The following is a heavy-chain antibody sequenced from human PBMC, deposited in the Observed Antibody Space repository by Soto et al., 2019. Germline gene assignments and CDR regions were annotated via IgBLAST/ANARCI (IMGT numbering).Heavy chain of an antibody. V-gene: IGHV5-51*01. Sequence: PGESLKISCEGSGYRFTNKWIGWVRQMPGKGLEWMGIIYPGDSDTRYSPSFLGQVTISRDMSTSTAYMELSSLRPEDTAVYYCAADVGGYIYGLARHWGPGTLVTVSS. D-gene: IGHD4-17*01. CDR2: IYPGDSDT. CDR1: GYRFTNKW. CDR3: AADVGGYIYGLARH. J-gene: IGHJ4*02.